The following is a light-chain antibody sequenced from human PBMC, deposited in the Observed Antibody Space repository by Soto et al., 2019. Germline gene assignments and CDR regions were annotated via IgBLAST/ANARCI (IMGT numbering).Light chain of an antibody. CDR3: QQSYSTPLT. J-gene: IGKJ2*01. V-gene: IGKV1-39*01. Sequence: DIQMTQSPSSLSASVGDRVTITCRASQSISTYLNWYQQKPGKAPKVLIYAASSLQSGVPSRFSGYGSGTDFTLTISSLQPEDFATYYCQQSYSTPLTVGQGTKLDI. CDR1: QSISTY. CDR2: AAS.